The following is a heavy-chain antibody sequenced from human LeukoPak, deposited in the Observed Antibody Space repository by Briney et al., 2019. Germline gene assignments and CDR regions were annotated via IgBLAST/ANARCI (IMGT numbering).Heavy chain of an antibody. J-gene: IGHJ6*02. CDR3: AKGLYSSSWYKDYYYGMDV. V-gene: IGHV3-30*18. CDR2: ISYDGSNK. Sequence: GGSLRLSCAASGFTFSSYGMHWVRQAPGKGLEWVAVISYDGSNKYYADSVKGRFTISRDNSKNTLYLQMNSLRAEDTAVYYCAKGLYSSSWYKDYYYGMDVWGQGTTVTVSS. D-gene: IGHD6-13*01. CDR1: GFTFSSYG.